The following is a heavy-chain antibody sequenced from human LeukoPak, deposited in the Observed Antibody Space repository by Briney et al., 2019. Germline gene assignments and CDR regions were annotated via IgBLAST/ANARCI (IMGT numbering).Heavy chain of an antibody. CDR1: GFTFSSYW. CDR3: ARERAPTNGGFDY. Sequence: GGSLRLSCAASGFTFSSYWMSWVRQAPGKGLEWVANIKQDGREKYYVDSVKGRFTISRDNAKNSLYLQMNRLRAEDTAVYYCARERAPTNGGFDYWGQGTLVSVSS. J-gene: IGHJ4*02. CDR2: IKQDGREK. V-gene: IGHV3-7*01. D-gene: IGHD3-16*01.